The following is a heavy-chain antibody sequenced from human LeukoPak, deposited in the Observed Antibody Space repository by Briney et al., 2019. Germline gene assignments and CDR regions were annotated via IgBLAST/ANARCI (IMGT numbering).Heavy chain of an antibody. CDR2: IYTTGAT. Sequence: SETLSSTCTVSGGSIRSYFWGWVRQPAGKGLEWIGRIYTTGATFYNPSLKTRLTMSIDTSKNQFSLRLTSVVAADTAVYYCARQGYTASYYFLDYWSQGTLVTVSS. V-gene: IGHV4-4*07. D-gene: IGHD1-26*01. CDR3: ARQGYTASYYFLDY. CDR1: GGSIRSYF. J-gene: IGHJ4*02.